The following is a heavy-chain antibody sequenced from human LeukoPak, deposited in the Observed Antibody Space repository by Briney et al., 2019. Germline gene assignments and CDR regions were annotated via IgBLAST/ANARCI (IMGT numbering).Heavy chain of an antibody. CDR3: AREASHGD. CDR1: GFTFSSYG. V-gene: IGHV3-21*01. Sequence: PGRSLRLSCAASGFTFSSYGMHWVRQAPGKGLEWVSSISSSSTYIFYADSVKGRFTVSRDNAKNSLYLQMNSLRAEDTAVYYCAREASHGDWGQGTLVTVSS. CDR2: ISSSSTYI. J-gene: IGHJ4*02.